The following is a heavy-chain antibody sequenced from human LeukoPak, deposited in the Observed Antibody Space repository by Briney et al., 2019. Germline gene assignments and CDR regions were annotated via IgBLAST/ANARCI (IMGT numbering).Heavy chain of an antibody. CDR3: ARTRPGTGALDV. D-gene: IGHD1/OR15-1a*01. CDR2: IKQDGSEK. Sequence: GGSLRLSCVASGITLSTYWVCWVRQAPGKGLEWVANIKQDGSEKYYVDSVKGRFTISRGNAKNSVYLQMNSLGAEDTAVYYCARTRPGTGALDVWGQGTMVTVSS. CDR1: GITLSTYW. V-gene: IGHV3-7*01. J-gene: IGHJ3*01.